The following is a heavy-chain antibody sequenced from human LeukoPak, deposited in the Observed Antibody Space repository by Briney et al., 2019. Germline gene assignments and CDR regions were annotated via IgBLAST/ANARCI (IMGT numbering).Heavy chain of an antibody. J-gene: IGHJ4*02. V-gene: IGHV4-30-4*01. CDR3: AREDSSGYFQHFDY. D-gene: IGHD3-22*01. CDR2: IYYSGST. CDR1: GGSISSGDYY. Sequence: SETLSLTCTVSGGSISSGDYYWSWIRQPPGKGLEWIGYIYYSGSTYYNPSLESRVTISVDTSKNQFSLKLSSVTAADTAVYYCAREDSSGYFQHFDYWGQGTLVTVSS.